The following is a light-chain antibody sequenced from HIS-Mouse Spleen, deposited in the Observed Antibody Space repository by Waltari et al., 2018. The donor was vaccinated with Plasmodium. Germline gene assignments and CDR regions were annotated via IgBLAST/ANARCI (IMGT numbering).Light chain of an antibody. Sequence: PASVSGSPGQSITISCTGTSSDVGGYNYVSWYQQHQGNAPKLMIYEVSNRPSGVSNRFSGSKSGNTASLTIAGLQAEDEADYYCSSYTSSSTLYVFGTGTKVTVL. V-gene: IGLV2-14*01. CDR3: SSYTSSSTLYV. CDR2: EVS. J-gene: IGLJ1*01. CDR1: SSDVGGYNY.